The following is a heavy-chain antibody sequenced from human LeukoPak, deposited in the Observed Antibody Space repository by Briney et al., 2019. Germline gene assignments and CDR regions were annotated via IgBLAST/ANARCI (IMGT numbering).Heavy chain of an antibody. Sequence: GGSLRLSCAASGFTFSSYEMNWVRQAPGKGLEWVSYISSSGSTIYYADSVKGRFTISRDNAKNSLSLQMNSLRAEDTAVYYCARDGGYCSSTSCSYMDVWGKGTTVTISS. CDR2: ISSSGSTI. D-gene: IGHD2-2*01. CDR3: ARDGGYCSSTSCSYMDV. J-gene: IGHJ6*03. V-gene: IGHV3-48*03. CDR1: GFTFSSYE.